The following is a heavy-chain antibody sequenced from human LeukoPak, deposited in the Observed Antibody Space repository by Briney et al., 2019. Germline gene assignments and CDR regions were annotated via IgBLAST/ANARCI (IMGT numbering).Heavy chain of an antibody. D-gene: IGHD5-18*01. CDR1: GFTFSSYA. CDR2: ISYDGSNK. V-gene: IGHV3-30-3*01. J-gene: IGHJ6*02. Sequence: GRSLRLSCAASGFTFSSYAMHWVRQAPGKGLEWVAVISYDGSNKYYADSVKGRFTISRDSSKNTLYPQMNSLRAEDTAVYYCARDESSGYSYGTYYYYGMDVWGQGTTVTVSS. CDR3: ARDESSGYSYGTYYYYGMDV.